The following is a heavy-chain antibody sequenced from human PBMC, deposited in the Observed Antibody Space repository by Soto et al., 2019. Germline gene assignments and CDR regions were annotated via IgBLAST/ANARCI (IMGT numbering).Heavy chain of an antibody. CDR1: GFTFSDYW. V-gene: IGHV3-74*01. CDR2: INSDGSST. D-gene: IGHD7-27*01. Sequence: EVQLVESGGGLVQPGGSLRLSCAASGFTFSDYWMHWVRQAPGKGLVWVSRINSDGSSTTYADSVKGRVTISRDNAKKTVYLQMNSLKAEDTALYYCARDPKTSGGQHWAFNYFDSWGQGTLVTVSS. J-gene: IGHJ4*02. CDR3: ARDPKTSGGQHWAFNYFDS.